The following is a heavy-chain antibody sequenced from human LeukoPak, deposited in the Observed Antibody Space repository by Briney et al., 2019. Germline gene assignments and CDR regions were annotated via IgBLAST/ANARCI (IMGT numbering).Heavy chain of an antibody. J-gene: IGHJ4*02. Sequence: PGGSLRLSCAASGFTFSSYTKHWVRQPPGKGLEWVAVISFDGSNKYYADSVKGRFTISRDSAGNSLYLQMNSLRDEDTAVYYCARDFGYYDSEVFDYWGQGTLVTVSS. V-gene: IGHV3-30-3*01. CDR1: GFTFSSYT. CDR3: ARDFGYYDSEVFDY. D-gene: IGHD3-22*01. CDR2: ISFDGSNK.